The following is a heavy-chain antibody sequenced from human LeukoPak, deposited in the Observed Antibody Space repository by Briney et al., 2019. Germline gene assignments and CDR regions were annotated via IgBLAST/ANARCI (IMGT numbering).Heavy chain of an antibody. CDR1: GGSISSGSYY. CDR3: ARGFGAPSVVPAAIWRGADPSYYYYYYMDV. D-gene: IGHD2-2*02. J-gene: IGHJ6*03. CDR2: IYQSGST. V-gene: IGHV4-61*02. Sequence: PSQTLSLTCTVSGGSISSGSYYWSWIRQPPGMGLEWIGSIYQSGSTSYSPSLKSRVTISLDTSKNQFSLKLSSVTAADTAVYYCARGFGAPSVVPAAIWRGADPSYYYYYYMDVWGKGTTVTVSS.